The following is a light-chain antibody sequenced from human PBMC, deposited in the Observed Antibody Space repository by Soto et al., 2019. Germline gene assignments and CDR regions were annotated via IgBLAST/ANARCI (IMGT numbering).Light chain of an antibody. CDR3: QQYNSASGT. V-gene: IGKV1-5*03. CDR2: KAY. CDR1: QSISSG. J-gene: IGKJ3*01. Sequence: DIHMTQSPSTLSASVGDRVTITCRASQSISSGLAWYHQKPGKAPKLLIYKAYSLESGVPSRFSGSGSGTEFTLTIISLQPDDFATDYCQQYNSASGTFGPWTKVDIK.